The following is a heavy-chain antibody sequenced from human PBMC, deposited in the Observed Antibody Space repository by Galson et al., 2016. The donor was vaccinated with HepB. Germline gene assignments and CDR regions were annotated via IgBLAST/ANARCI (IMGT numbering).Heavy chain of an antibody. CDR1: GFPFSGFS. CDR2: ISGGSGDT. J-gene: IGHJ1*01. CDR3: AKDYYGSASSMH. Sequence: SLRLSCAASGFPFSGFSMNWVRQAPGKGLEWIAYISGGSGDTKYADSVRGRFIISRDNGKNSLYLQMNSLRPEDTAIYYCAKDYYGSASSMHWGQGTLVTVSA. D-gene: IGHD3-10*01. V-gene: IGHV3-48*01.